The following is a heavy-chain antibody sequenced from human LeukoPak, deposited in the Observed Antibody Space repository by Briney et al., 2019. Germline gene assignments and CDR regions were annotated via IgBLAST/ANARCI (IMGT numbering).Heavy chain of an antibody. Sequence: GGSLRLSCAASGFTFSSYAISWVRQAPGQGLEWMGGIIPIFGTANYAQKFQGRVTITADESTSTAYMELSSLRSEDTAVYYCARARTTVRGNWFDPWGQGTLVTVSS. CDR3: ARARTTVRGNWFDP. CDR1: GFTFSSYA. J-gene: IGHJ5*02. CDR2: IIPIFGTA. V-gene: IGHV1-69*01. D-gene: IGHD4-11*01.